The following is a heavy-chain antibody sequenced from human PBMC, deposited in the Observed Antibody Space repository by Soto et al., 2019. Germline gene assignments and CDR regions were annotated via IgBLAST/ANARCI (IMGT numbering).Heavy chain of an antibody. D-gene: IGHD3-10*01. CDR1: GGSFSGYY. V-gene: IGHV4-34*01. Sequence: QVQLQQWGAGLLKPSETLSLTCAVYGGSFSGYYWSWIRQPPGKGLEWVGEINNSGSTNYNPSLKSRVPLSVDTSQNQFSLKLRSVTAADTALYYLAGVGAGGRELLWGPGTLVTGSS. CDR2: INNSGST. J-gene: IGHJ4*02. CDR3: AGVGAGGRELL.